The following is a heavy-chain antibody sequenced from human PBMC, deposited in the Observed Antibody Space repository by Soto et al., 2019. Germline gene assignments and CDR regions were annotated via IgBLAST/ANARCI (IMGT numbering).Heavy chain of an antibody. D-gene: IGHD5-12*01. CDR3: ARAQIVATIPELGYYGMDF. J-gene: IGHJ6*02. V-gene: IGHV1-2*04. CDR1: GYTFTGYY. Sequence: ASVKVSCKASGYTFTGYYMHWVRQAPGQGLEWMGWINPNSGGTNYAQKFQGWVTMTRDTSISTAYMELSRLRSDDTAVYYCARAQIVATIPELGYYGMDFWGQGTTVTVSS. CDR2: INPNSGGT.